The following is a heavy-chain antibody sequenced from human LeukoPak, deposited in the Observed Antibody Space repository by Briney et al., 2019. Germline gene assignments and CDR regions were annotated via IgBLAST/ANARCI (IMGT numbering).Heavy chain of an antibody. D-gene: IGHD2-15*01. CDR1: GFTFSNYW. CDR2: IKGSGSEK. V-gene: IGHV3-7*01. Sequence: GGSLRLSCAASGFTFSNYWMNWVRQPPGKGQELVANIKGSGSEKYYLNSVKGRFTISRDNAWDSLYLQMNSLTDEDTAVYYCARGWGEKGRCRGGTCNNPEFDYWGQGVLVTVSS. J-gene: IGHJ4*02. CDR3: ARGWGEKGRCRGGTCNNPEFDY.